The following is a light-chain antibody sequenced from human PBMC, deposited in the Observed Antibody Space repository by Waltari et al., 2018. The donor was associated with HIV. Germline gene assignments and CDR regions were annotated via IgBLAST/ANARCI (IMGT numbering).Light chain of an antibody. CDR3: AAWDDSLNGVV. Sequence: QSVLTQPPSVSEAPRQRVTIPCSGSSSNIGNNAVTWYQQLPGKPPKLLIYYDDLLASGVSDRFSGSKSGTSASLAISGLQSEDESDYYCAAWDDSLNGVVFGGGTKLTVL. CDR1: SSNIGNNA. J-gene: IGLJ2*01. V-gene: IGLV1-36*01. CDR2: YDD.